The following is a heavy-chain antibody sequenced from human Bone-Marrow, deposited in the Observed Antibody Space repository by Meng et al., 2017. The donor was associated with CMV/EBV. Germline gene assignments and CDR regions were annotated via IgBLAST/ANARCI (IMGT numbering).Heavy chain of an antibody. J-gene: IGHJ6*02. CDR3: ARAHYYYNMDV. Sequence: ASVKVSCKASGYIFTDYYMHWVRQAPGQGLEWMGWINPNSGGTNYAQNFQGRVTMSSDTSISTAYMELSRLRSDDTAVYYCARAHYYYNMDVWGQGTTVTVS. CDR1: GYIFTDYY. CDR2: INPNSGGT. V-gene: IGHV1-2*02.